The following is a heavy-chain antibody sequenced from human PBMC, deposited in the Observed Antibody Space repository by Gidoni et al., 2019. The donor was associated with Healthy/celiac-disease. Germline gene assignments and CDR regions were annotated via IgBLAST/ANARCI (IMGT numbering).Heavy chain of an antibody. CDR1: GYTLTALS. V-gene: IGHV1-24*01. Sequence: QVQLVQSGAEVKKPGASVKVSCKVSGYTLTALSMHWVRQAPGKGLEWMGGFDPEDGETIYAQKFQGRVTMTEDTSTDTAYMELSSLRSEDTAVYYWATGPPVAGTRYYYYGMDVWGQGTTVTVSS. CDR2: FDPEDGET. J-gene: IGHJ6*02. CDR3: ATGPPVAGTRYYYYGMDV. D-gene: IGHD6-19*01.